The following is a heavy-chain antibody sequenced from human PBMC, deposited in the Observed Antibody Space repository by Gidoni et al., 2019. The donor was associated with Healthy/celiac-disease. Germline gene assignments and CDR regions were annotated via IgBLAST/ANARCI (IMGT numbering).Heavy chain of an antibody. CDR3: ARSYSSSSSLDY. J-gene: IGHJ4*02. D-gene: IGHD6-6*01. V-gene: IGHV1-69*01. Sequence: QVQLEQSGAEVKKPGSSVKVSCKASGGPFSSYAISWVRQAPGQGLEWMGGIIPIFGTANYAQKFQGRVTITADESTTTAYMELSSLRSEDTAVYYCARSYSSSSSLDYWGQGTLVTVSS. CDR2: IIPIFGTA. CDR1: GGPFSSYA.